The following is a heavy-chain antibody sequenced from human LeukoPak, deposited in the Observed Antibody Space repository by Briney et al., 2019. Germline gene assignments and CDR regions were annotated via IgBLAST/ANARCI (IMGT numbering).Heavy chain of an antibody. J-gene: IGHJ4*02. CDR3: AREPILYS. CDR2: IYYSGST. CDR1: SGSIINYY. D-gene: IGHD2-15*01. V-gene: IGHV4-59*01. Sequence: SETLSLTCTVSSGSIINYYWSRIRQPPGRRLEWIGYIYYSGSTKYNPSLKSRVTISVDTSKNQFSLKLSSVTAADTAVYYCAREPILYSWGQGTLVTVSS.